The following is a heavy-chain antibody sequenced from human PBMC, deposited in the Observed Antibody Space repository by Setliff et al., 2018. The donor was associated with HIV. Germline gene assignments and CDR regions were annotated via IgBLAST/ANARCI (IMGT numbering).Heavy chain of an antibody. CDR2: IRYDDTYK. CDR3: TSEGHSFWSYFQH. V-gene: IGHV3-30*02. CDR1: AFTFSSYG. J-gene: IGHJ1*01. D-gene: IGHD1-26*01. Sequence: GGSLRLSCAASAFTFSSYGMHWVRQAPGKGLEWVAFIRYDDTYKFYADSVKGRFTISRDNSKNTLYLQMNSLRVVDTAVYYCTSEGHSFWSYFQHWGQGTLVTVSS.